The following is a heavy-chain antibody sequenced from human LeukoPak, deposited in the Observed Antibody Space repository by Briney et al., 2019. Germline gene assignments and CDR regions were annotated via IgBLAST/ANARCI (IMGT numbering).Heavy chain of an antibody. V-gene: IGHV4-30-2*01. J-gene: IGHJ5*02. D-gene: IGHD6-19*01. CDR2: IYHSGST. CDR1: GGSISSGGYS. CDR3: ARVAVAGTWFDP. Sequence: PSETLSLTCAVSGGSISSGGYSWSWLRQPPGKGLEWIGYIYHSGSTYYNPSLKSRVTISVDRSKDQFSLKLSSVTAADTAVYYCARVAVAGTWFDPWGQGTLVTVSS.